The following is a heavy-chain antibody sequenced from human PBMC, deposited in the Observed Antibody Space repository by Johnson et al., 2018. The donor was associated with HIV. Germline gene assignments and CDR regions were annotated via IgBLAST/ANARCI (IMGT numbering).Heavy chain of an antibody. D-gene: IGHD2-15*01. CDR1: GFKLYEYD. J-gene: IGHJ3*02. CDR3: ARDQSDIVVVVAASDAFDI. Sequence: EVQLVESGGDVVRPGGSLRISCVASGFKLYEYDVSWVRQVPGKGLEWVSGINWSGGGTTYADSVKGRFTVSSDNAKNSLYLQMNSLRAGDTAVYYGARDQSDIVVVVAASDAFDIWGQGTMVTVSS. V-gene: IGHV3-20*04. CDR2: INWSGGGT.